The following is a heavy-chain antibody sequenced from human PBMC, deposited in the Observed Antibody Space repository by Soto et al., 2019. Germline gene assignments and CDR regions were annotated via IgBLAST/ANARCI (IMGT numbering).Heavy chain of an antibody. D-gene: IGHD3-10*01. V-gene: IGHV4-39*01. Sequence: QLQLQESGPGLVKPSETLSLTCTVSGGSISSSSYYWGWIRQPPGKGLEWIGSIYYSGSTYYNPSLKSRVTISVDTSKNQFSLKLSSVTAADTAVYYCARQGVWFGELLYHHYYYYYGMDVWGQGTTVTVSS. CDR2: IYYSGST. CDR3: ARQGVWFGELLYHHYYYYYGMDV. CDR1: GGSISSSSYY. J-gene: IGHJ6*02.